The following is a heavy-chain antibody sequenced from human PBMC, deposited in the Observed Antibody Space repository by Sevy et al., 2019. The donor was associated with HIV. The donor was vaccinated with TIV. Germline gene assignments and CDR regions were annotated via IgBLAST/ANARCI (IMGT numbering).Heavy chain of an antibody. Sequence: GGSLRLSCAASGFTFSSYAMSWVRQAPGKELEWVSAIGGSGGSTYYADSVKGRFTISRDNSKNTLYLQMNSLRAEDTAVYYCASVSSRSDGYNSVWGQGTLVTVSS. CDR1: GFTFSSYA. CDR3: ASVSSRSDGYNSV. J-gene: IGHJ4*02. D-gene: IGHD5-12*01. CDR2: IGGSGGST. V-gene: IGHV3-23*01.